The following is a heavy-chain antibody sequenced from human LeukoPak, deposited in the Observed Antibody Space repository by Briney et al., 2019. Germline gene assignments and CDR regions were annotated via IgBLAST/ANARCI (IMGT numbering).Heavy chain of an antibody. Sequence: ASVKVSFKASGYTFTIYYMHWVRQAPGQGLEWMRIINPSGGDTSYAQKFQGRLTMTRDTSTNTVYMELTSLRSEDTAVYYCAREVMDNLRFDYWGQGTLVTVSS. V-gene: IGHV1-46*01. CDR1: GYTFTIYY. D-gene: IGHD1-14*01. J-gene: IGHJ4*02. CDR3: AREVMDNLRFDY. CDR2: INPSGGDT.